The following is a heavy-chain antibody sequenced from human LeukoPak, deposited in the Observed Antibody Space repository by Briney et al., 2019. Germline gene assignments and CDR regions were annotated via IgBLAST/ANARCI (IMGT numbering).Heavy chain of an antibody. CDR3: ARMGYCTNGVCLPDY. CDR1: GGTFSNYA. D-gene: IGHD2-8*01. J-gene: IGHJ4*02. CDR2: IIPILNIA. Sequence: AASVKVSCKASGGTFSNYAISWVRQAPGRGLEWMGRIIPILNIANYAQKFQGRVTITADKSTSTAYMELRSLRSDDTAVYYCARMGYCTNGVCLPDYWGQGTLVTVSS. V-gene: IGHV1-69*04.